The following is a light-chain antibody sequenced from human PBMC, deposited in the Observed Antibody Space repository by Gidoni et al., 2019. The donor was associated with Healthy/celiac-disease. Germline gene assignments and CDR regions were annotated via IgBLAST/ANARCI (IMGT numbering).Light chain of an antibody. CDR3: HQYYSYPPLT. CDR2: AAS. V-gene: IGKV1-8*01. Sequence: AIRMTQSPSSLSASTGDRVTITCRARQGISSYLAWYQQNPGKAPKLLIYAASTLQSGVPSRYSGSESGTDFTLTISCLQSEDFATYYCHQYYSYPPLTFGRGAKVE. J-gene: IGKJ4*01. CDR1: QGISSY.